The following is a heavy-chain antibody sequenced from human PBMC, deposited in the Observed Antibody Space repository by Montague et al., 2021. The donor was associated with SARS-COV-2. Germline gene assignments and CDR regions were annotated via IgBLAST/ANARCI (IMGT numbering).Heavy chain of an antibody. J-gene: IGHJ6*02. Sequence: SLRLSCAASGFTFNNFAMHWVRQAPGKGLEWVALISYDGSIKYYXDSVRGRFTVSRDSSKITLFLHMNTLKTEDTAVYYCAKRSPVFLLQLGAGGMDVWGRGTTVTVSS. CDR3: AKRSPVFLLQLGAGGMDV. V-gene: IGHV3-30*18. CDR2: ISYDGSIK. D-gene: IGHD5-24*01. CDR1: GFTFNNFA.